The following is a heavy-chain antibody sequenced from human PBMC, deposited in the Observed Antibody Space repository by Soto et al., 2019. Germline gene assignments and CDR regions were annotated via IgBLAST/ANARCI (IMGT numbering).Heavy chain of an antibody. J-gene: IGHJ4*02. D-gene: IGHD6-19*01. CDR3: ARAGGLGAVAADY. CDR1: GGSISSGGYS. CDR2: IYHSGST. V-gene: IGHV4-30-2*01. Sequence: QLQLQESGSGLVKPSQTLSLTCAVSGGSISSGGYSWSWIRQPPGKGLEWIGYIYHSGSTYYNPSLKGRVTISVDRSKNQFSLQLSSVTAADTAVYYCARAGGLGAVAADYWGQGTLVTVSS.